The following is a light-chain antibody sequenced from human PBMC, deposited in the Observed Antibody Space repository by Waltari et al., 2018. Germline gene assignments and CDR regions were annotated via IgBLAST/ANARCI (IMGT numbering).Light chain of an antibody. CDR2: FGT. Sequence: YVLTQTPPVSLAPGQTATTTCDASARVRWYRQQPGQAPVLLLYFGTERPSGIPERISGSFSGDTAILTISRVEVGDEADYYCQVWDSNTNQVTFGGGTKLAVL. J-gene: IGLJ2*01. CDR3: QVWDSNTNQVT. V-gene: IGLV3-21*04. CDR1: ASAR.